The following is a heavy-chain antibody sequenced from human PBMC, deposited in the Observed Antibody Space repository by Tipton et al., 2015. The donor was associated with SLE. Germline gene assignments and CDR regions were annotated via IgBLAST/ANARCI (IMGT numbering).Heavy chain of an antibody. V-gene: IGHV4-39*01. J-gene: IGHJ4*02. CDR1: GGSISSSSYY. D-gene: IGHD1-14*01. Sequence: GLVKPSETLSLTCTVSGGSISSSSYYWGWIRQPPGKEPEWIGSIYYSGSTYYNPSLKSRVTASVDTSKNQFSLSLYSVTVDDTAVYYCARQGTGFGSGRDDYWGQGILVTVSS. CDR2: IYYSGST. CDR3: ARQGTGFGSGRDDY.